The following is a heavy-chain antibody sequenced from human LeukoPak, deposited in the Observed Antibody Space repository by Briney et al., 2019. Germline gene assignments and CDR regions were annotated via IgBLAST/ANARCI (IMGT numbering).Heavy chain of an antibody. CDR3: ARKTDILTVYFDY. D-gene: IGHD3-9*01. J-gene: IGHJ4*02. CDR1: EFTFSSYS. Sequence: GGSLRLSCAASEFTFSSYSMNWVRQAPGKGLEWVSSISSSSSYIYYADSVKGRFTISRDNAKNSLYLQMNSLRAEDTAVYYCARKTDILTVYFDYWGQGTLVTVSS. CDR2: ISSSSSYI. V-gene: IGHV3-21*01.